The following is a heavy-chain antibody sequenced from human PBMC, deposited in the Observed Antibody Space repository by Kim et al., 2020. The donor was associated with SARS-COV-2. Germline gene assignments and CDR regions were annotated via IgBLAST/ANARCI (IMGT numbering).Heavy chain of an antibody. J-gene: IGHJ5*01. Sequence: GGSLRLSCAASGFTFSDFAMQWVRQAPGKGLVWVSGINGSGGSPYYADSVKGRFTISRDNSKNTLYLQMNSLRVEDTAVYYCAKDNGNSSGWYGCWGQGTLVTVSS. CDR2: INGSGGSP. CDR1: GFTFSDFA. D-gene: IGHD6-19*01. V-gene: IGHV3-23*01. CDR3: AKDNGNSSGWYGC.